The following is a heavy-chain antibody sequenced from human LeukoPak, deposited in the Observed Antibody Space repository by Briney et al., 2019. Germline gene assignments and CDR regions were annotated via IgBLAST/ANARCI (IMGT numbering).Heavy chain of an antibody. J-gene: IGHJ4*02. Sequence: GRSLRLSCAASGFTFSSYGMHWVRQAPGKGLEWVAVIWYDGSNKYYADSVKGRFTISRDNSKNTLYLQVNSLRAEDTAVYSCARDHNWGYSYGSSFDYWGQGTLVTVSS. CDR2: IWYDGSNK. CDR3: ARDHNWGYSYGSSFDY. V-gene: IGHV3-33*01. CDR1: GFTFSSYG. D-gene: IGHD5-18*01.